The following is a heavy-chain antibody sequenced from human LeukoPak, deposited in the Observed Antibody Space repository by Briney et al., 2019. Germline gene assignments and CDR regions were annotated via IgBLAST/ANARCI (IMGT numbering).Heavy chain of an antibody. Sequence: QPGRSLRLSCAASGFTFDDYAMPWVRQAPGKGLEWVSGISWNSGSIGYADSVKGRFTISRDNAKNSLYLQMNSLRAEDTAVYYCARGEYYDFWSGYLNPEDFDYWGQGTLVTVSS. CDR1: GFTFDDYA. CDR2: ISWNSGSI. D-gene: IGHD3-3*01. V-gene: IGHV3-9*01. CDR3: ARGEYYDFWSGYLNPEDFDY. J-gene: IGHJ4*02.